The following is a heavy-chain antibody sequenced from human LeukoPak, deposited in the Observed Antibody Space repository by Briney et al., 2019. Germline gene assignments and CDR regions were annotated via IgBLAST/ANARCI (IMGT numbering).Heavy chain of an antibody. CDR3: ARGVRGGSWLSFDY. D-gene: IGHD6-13*01. V-gene: IGHV3-23*01. J-gene: IGHJ4*02. CDR2: ISGSGGST. CDR1: GFTFSSYA. Sequence: GGSLRLSCAASGFTFSSYAMSWVRQAPGKGLEWVSAISGSGGSTYYADSVKGRFTISRDNSKNTLYLQMNSLRAEDTAVYYCARGVRGGSWLSFDYWGQGTLVIVSS.